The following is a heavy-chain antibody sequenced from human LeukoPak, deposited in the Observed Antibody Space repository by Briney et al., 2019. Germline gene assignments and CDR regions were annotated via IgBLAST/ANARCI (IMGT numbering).Heavy chain of an antibody. CDR3: ARGGGYSGYDPGYYGMDV. D-gene: IGHD5-12*01. Sequence: SETLSLTCTVSGGSTSSYYWSWIRQPAGKGLEWIGRIYTSGSTNYNPSLKSRVTMSVDTSKNQFSLKLSSVTAADTAVYYCARGGGYSGYDPGYYGMDVWGQGTAVTVSS. J-gene: IGHJ6*02. CDR2: IYTSGST. CDR1: GGSTSSYY. V-gene: IGHV4-4*07.